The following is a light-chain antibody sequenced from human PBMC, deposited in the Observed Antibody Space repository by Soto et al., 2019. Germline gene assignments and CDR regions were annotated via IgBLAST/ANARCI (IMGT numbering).Light chain of an antibody. J-gene: IGKJ1*01. CDR2: GAS. Sequence: EIVLTQSPSTLSPSPGERGNLXRRTSQSVSNNYLAWYQQKPGKAPRLLIYGASNRATGIPDRFSGSGSGTDFTLTISRLEPEDFAVYYCQQYGSSGTFGQGTKVDIK. CDR3: QQYGSSGT. V-gene: IGKV3-20*01. CDR1: QSVSNNY.